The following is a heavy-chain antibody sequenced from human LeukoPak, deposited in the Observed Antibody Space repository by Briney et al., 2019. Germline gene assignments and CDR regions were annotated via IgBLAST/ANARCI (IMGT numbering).Heavy chain of an antibody. CDR1: GFTFSNYA. CDR3: ARTSQTFDY. Sequence: GGSLRLSCAASGFTFSNYAMNWVRHAPGKGLERVAVISYDGRNKYYADSVKGRFTISRDNSKNTLYLQMNSLRPEDTAVYYCARTSQTFDYWGQGTLVTISS. CDR2: ISYDGRNK. V-gene: IGHV3-30*04. J-gene: IGHJ4*02.